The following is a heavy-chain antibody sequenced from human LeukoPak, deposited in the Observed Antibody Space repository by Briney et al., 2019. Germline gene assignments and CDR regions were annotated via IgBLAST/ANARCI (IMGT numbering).Heavy chain of an antibody. J-gene: IGHJ4*02. CDR2: ISAYNGNT. D-gene: IGHD5-18*01. CDR1: GYTFTSYG. Sequence: GASVKVSCKASGYTFTSYGISWVRQAPGQGLEWMGWISAYNGNTNYAQKLQGRVTMTTDTSTSTAYMELRSLRSDDTAVYYCARIPVDTAMADVFLFDYWGQGTLVTVSS. CDR3: ARIPVDTAMADVFLFDY. V-gene: IGHV1-18*04.